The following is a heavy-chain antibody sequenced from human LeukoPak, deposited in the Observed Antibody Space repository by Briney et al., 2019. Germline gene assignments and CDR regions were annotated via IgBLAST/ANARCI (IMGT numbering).Heavy chain of an antibody. D-gene: IGHD6-19*01. CDR1: GFPFSNYA. V-gene: IGHV3-23*01. CDR2: ISGSGGSS. CDR3: ARAQWRTYSYYYMDV. Sequence: GGSLRLSCAASGFPFSNYAMTWVRQAPGKGLEWVSAISGSGGSSYYAESVKGRFTISRDDSKNTLYLQMNSLRAEDTAIYFSARAQWRTYSYYYMDVWGKGTTVTVSS. J-gene: IGHJ6*03.